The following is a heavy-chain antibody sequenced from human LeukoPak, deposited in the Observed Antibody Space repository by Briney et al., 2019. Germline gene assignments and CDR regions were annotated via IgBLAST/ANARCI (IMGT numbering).Heavy chain of an antibody. CDR3: ARDRGNDYGDYNWFDP. J-gene: IGHJ5*02. Sequence: GGSLRLSCAASGFSFSTIYMSWVRQTPGQGLEWVANINVDGTAEYYVDSVKGRFTISRDNAKNSLYLQMNSLRAEDTAVYYCARDRGNDYGDYNWFDPWGQGTLVTVSS. V-gene: IGHV3-7*01. CDR1: GFSFSTIY. CDR2: INVDGTAE. D-gene: IGHD4-17*01.